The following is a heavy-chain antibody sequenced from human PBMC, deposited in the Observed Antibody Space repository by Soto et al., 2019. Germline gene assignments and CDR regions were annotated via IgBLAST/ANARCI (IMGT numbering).Heavy chain of an antibody. Sequence: SVKVSCKASGGTFSSYAISWVRQAPGQGLEWMGGIIPIFGTANYAQRFQGRVTITADESTSTAYMELSSLRSEDTAVYYCARDILPYYYDSSGYYSPFYYYGMDVWGQGTTVTFSS. CDR3: ARDILPYYYDSSGYYSPFYYYGMDV. D-gene: IGHD3-22*01. CDR2: IIPIFGTA. J-gene: IGHJ6*02. CDR1: GGTFSSYA. V-gene: IGHV1-69*13.